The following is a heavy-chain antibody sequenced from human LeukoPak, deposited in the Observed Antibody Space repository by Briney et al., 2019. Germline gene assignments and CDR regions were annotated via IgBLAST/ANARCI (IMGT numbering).Heavy chain of an antibody. Sequence: SETLSLTCTVSGGSISGYYWSWIRQPPGKGLEWIGYIHYTGSTNYNPSLKSRVTISVDTSKNHFSLKLNSVTAADTAVYCCARRANNWNSVEFDPWGQGTLVTVSS. V-gene: IGHV4-59*08. CDR1: GGSISGYY. J-gene: IGHJ5*02. D-gene: IGHD1-7*01. CDR3: ARRANNWNSVEFDP. CDR2: IHYTGST.